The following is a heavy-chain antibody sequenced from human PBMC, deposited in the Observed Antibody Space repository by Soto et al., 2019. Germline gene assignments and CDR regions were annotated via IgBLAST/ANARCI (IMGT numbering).Heavy chain of an antibody. CDR1: GGSISSGGYS. J-gene: IGHJ5*02. Sequence: SETLSLTCAVSGGSISSGGYSWSCIRQPPGKGLEWIGYIYHSGSTYYHPSLKSRVTISVDRSKNQFSLKLSSVTAADTAVYYCARVPDRWGQGTLVTVSS. D-gene: IGHD2-2*01. V-gene: IGHV4-30-2*01. CDR3: ARVPDR. CDR2: IYHSGST.